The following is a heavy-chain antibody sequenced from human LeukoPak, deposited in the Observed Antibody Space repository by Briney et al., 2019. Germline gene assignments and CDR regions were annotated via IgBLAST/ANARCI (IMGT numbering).Heavy chain of an antibody. Sequence: GESLKISCKGSGYSFTSYWIGWVRQMPGKGLEWMGIIYPGDSDTRYSPSFQGQVTISADKSNSTAYLQWSSLKASDTAMYYCARPATTTYYYYYYGLGVWGQGTTVTVSS. D-gene: IGHD5-12*01. CDR1: GYSFTSYW. CDR3: ARPATTTYYYYYYGLGV. J-gene: IGHJ6*02. CDR2: IYPGDSDT. V-gene: IGHV5-51*01.